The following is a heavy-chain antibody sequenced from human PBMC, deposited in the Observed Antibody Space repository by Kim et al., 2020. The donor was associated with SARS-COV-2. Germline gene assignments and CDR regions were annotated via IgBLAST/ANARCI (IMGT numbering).Heavy chain of an antibody. CDR2: LSSTGDIK. CDR3: AKRHGSGGYQLYYFDY. CDR1: GFTFSGSP. J-gene: IGHJ4*02. Sequence: GGSLRLSCAASGFTFSGSPMSWVRQAPGKGLEWVSGLSSTGDIKSYADSVKGRFTISRDISKNTLDPQMNILSPEDTAVYYCAKRHGSGGYQLYYFDYWGQGTLVTVSS. V-gene: IGHV3-23*01. D-gene: IGHD3-10*01.